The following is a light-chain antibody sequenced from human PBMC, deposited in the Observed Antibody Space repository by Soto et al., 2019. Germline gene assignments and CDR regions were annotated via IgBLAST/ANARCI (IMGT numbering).Light chain of an antibody. Sequence: QSVLTQPLSASGTPGQRVTISCSGNSSNIGSNYVYWYMQLPESAPKLLIYRNNQRPSGVPDRFSGSKSGTSVALAISGLRSEDEATFYCATWDVVLSGWVFGGGTKLTVL. CDR2: RNN. V-gene: IGLV1-47*01. CDR1: SSNIGSNY. CDR3: ATWDVVLSGWV. J-gene: IGLJ3*02.